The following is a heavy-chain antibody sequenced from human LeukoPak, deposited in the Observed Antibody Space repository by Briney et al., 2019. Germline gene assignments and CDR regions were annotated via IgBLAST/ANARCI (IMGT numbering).Heavy chain of an antibody. CDR2: ISDSGGRT. CDR3: AKDPGDSSTEY. J-gene: IGHJ4*02. V-gene: IGHV3-23*01. CDR1: GFTFSSYA. D-gene: IGHD3-10*01. Sequence: GGSLRLSCAASGFTFSSYAMRWVRQAPGKGLEWVSAISDSGGRTYYADSVKGRFTISRDNSKNTLYLQMNSLRAEDTAVYYCAKDPGDSSTEYWGQGTLVTVSS.